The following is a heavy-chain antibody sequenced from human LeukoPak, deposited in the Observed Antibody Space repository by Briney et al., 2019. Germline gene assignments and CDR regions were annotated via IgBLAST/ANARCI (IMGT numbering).Heavy chain of an antibody. D-gene: IGHD2-15*01. CDR1: GFNFDNYA. J-gene: IGHJ3*01. Sequence: GGSLRLSCAASGFNFDNYAMNWVRQAPGKGLEWVADTDKDGSVTKCADSVKGRFTVSRDNAKNSLFLQMNSLRAEDTAMYYCARDRGWFYFDLWGQGTMVIVSS. V-gene: IGHV3-7*01. CDR3: ARDRGWFYFDL. CDR2: TDKDGSVT.